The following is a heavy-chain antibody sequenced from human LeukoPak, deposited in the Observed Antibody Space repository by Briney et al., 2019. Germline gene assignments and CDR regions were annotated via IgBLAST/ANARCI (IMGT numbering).Heavy chain of an antibody. CDR3: ARTLSLGPLDAFDI. J-gene: IGHJ3*02. CDR2: INWNGGST. D-gene: IGHD5/OR15-5a*01. CDR1: GFTFDDYG. V-gene: IGHV3-20*01. Sequence: GGSLRLSCAASGFTFDDYGMSWVRQAPGKGLEWVSGINWNGGSTGYADSVKGRFTISRDNAKNSLYLQMNSLRAEDTALYHCARTLSLGPLDAFDIWGQGTMVTVSS.